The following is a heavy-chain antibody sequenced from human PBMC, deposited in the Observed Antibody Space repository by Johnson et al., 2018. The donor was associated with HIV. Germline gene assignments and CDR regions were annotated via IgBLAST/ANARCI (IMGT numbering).Heavy chain of an antibody. J-gene: IGHJ3*02. CDR3: ARENLGAFDI. CDR1: GFRFSSSW. CDR2: INSDGGST. V-gene: IGHV3-74*03. Sequence: VQLVESGGGLVQPGGSLRLSCTASGFRFSSSWMHWVRQAPGKGLVWVSRINSDGGSTAYADSVKGRFTISRENTKDTLSLQMNSLRAEDTALYYCARENLGAFDIWGQGTMVTVSS. D-gene: IGHD1-14*01.